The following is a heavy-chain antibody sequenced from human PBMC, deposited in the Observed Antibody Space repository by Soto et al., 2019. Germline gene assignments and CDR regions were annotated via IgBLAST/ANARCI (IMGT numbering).Heavy chain of an antibody. D-gene: IGHD2-15*01. CDR2: IGTAGDT. J-gene: IGHJ3*02. CDR3: AGGPRGYCSGGSCPPDAFDI. Sequence: EVQLVESGGGLVQPGGSLRLSCAASGFTFSSYDMHWVRQATGKGLEWVSAIGTAGDTYYPGSVKGRFTISRENAKNSLYLQMNGLRAGDTAVYYCAGGPRGYCSGGSCPPDAFDIWGQGTMVTVSS. CDR1: GFTFSSYD. V-gene: IGHV3-13*01.